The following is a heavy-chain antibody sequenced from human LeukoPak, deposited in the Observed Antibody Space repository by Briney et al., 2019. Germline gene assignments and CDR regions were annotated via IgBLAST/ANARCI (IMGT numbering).Heavy chain of an antibody. V-gene: IGHV3-9*01. D-gene: IGHD3-9*01. CDR2: ISWNSGSI. Sequence: GGSLRLSCAASGFTFDDYAMHWVRQAPGKGLEWVSGISWNSGSIGYADSVKGRFTISRDNAKNSLYLQMNSLRAGDTALYYCAKDFGDYDILTGGFDYWGQGTLVTVSS. CDR1: GFTFDDYA. CDR3: AKDFGDYDILTGGFDY. J-gene: IGHJ4*02.